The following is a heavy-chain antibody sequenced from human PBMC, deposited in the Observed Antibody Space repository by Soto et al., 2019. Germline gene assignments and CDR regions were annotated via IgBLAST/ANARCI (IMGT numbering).Heavy chain of an antibody. V-gene: IGHV3-23*01. CDR3: AKDGAAPKLRYFDWLVDY. Sequence: PGGSLRLSCAASGFTFSSYAMSWVRQAPGKGLEWVSAISGSGGSTYYADSVKGRFTISRDNSKNTLYLQMNSLRAEDTAVYYCAKDGAAPKLRYFDWLVDYWGQGTLVTVSS. D-gene: IGHD3-9*01. J-gene: IGHJ4*02. CDR1: GFTFSSYA. CDR2: ISGSGGST.